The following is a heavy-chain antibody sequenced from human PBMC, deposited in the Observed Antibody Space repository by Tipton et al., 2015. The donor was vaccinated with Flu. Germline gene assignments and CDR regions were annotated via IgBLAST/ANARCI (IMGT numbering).Heavy chain of an antibody. J-gene: IGHJ4*02. CDR1: GGSISSSSDY. Sequence: GLVKPSETLSLTCNVSGGSISSSSDYWGWIRQPPGKGLEWIGTIYSSGSTYFNPSLRSRVTISVDTSKNQFSLRLSSVTAADTAVYYCARDPSLGMPDYFDSWGQGILVTASS. CDR2: IYSSGST. D-gene: IGHD2-2*01. CDR3: ARDPSLGMPDYFDS. V-gene: IGHV4-39*02.